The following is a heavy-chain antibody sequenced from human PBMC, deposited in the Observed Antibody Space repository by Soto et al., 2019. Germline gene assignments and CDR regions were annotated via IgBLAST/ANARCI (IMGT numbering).Heavy chain of an antibody. CDR2: VYHSGST. V-gene: IGHV4-4*02. CDR3: ATLPPRIVVTVLPIPS. Sequence: QVYLHQSGPGLVKPSATLSLTCAVSGDSISSTHWWTWVRQTPGKGLEWIGEVYHSGSTSYNPTRKSRVTISVDKSNNQFSLKLPSVTAADTVVYYCATLPPRIVVTVLPIPSWGQGTLVSVSS. J-gene: IGHJ5*02. CDR1: GDSISSTHW. D-gene: IGHD2-21*01.